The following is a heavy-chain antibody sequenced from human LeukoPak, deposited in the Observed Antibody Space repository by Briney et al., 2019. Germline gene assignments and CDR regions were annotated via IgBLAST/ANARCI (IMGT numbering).Heavy chain of an antibody. CDR3: ARGGSHIVVVTAPDY. V-gene: IGHV1-46*01. CDR2: INPSGGST. J-gene: IGHJ4*02. CDR1: GYTFTSYY. Sequence: ASVKVSCKASGYTFTSYYMHWVRQAPGQGLEWMGIINPSGGSTSYAQKFQGRVTMTRDTSTSTVYMELSSLRSVDTAVYYCARGGSHIVVVTAPDYWGQGTLVAVSS. D-gene: IGHD2-21*02.